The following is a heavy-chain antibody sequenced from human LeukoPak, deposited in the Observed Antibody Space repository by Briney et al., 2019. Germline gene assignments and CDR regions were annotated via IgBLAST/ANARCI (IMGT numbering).Heavy chain of an antibody. CDR1: GGSISSRNYN. V-gene: IGHV4-39*01. CDR2: IYYSGST. D-gene: IGHD2-2*01. CDR3: ASQYCGRTSCYFDY. Sequence: PSETLSLTCTVSGGSISSRNYNWGWIRQPPGKGLEWIGSIYYSGSTYYNPSLKSRVTISVDTSKNHFSLKLSSVTAADTALFYCASQYCGRTSCYFDYWGQGTLVTVSS. J-gene: IGHJ4*02.